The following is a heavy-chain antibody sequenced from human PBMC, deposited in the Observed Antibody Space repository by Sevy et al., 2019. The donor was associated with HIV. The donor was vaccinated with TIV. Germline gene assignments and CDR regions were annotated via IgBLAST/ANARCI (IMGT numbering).Heavy chain of an antibody. CDR1: GYKFTDYY. D-gene: IGHD1-1*01. Sequence: ASVKVSCKTSGYKFTDYYIHWVRQAPGQGLEWMGWINTNSDGTKSAQMFQGRVTMTRDTSVGTVYMELSRLRSDDTAIYYCARDQEFCSTTTCYSGLDDWGQVILVTVSS. V-gene: IGHV1-2*02. CDR2: INTNSDGT. J-gene: IGHJ4*02. CDR3: ARDQEFCSTTTCYSGLDD.